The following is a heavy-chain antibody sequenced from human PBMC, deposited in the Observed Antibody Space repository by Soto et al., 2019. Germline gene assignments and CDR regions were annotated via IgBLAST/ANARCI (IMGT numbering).Heavy chain of an antibody. CDR1: GFTFRDYA. Sequence: PGGSLRLSCTASGFTFRDYAMTWVRQAPGKGLEWVSAISASGSATYYADSLKGRIAFSRDNSKNTLFLQLNSLRAEDTALYYCAILLAYSTPRGLIDYRAQGTVVTVSS. V-gene: IGHV3-23*01. CDR3: AILLAYSTPRGLIDY. J-gene: IGHJ4*02. CDR2: ISASGSAT. D-gene: IGHD4-4*01.